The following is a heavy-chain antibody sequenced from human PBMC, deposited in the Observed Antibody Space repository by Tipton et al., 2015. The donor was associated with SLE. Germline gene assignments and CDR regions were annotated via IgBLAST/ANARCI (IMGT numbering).Heavy chain of an antibody. V-gene: IGHV3-43*01. D-gene: IGHD3-22*01. CDR1: GFTFDDYT. CDR3: AKDRTGFYDDSGQNSYYFDY. J-gene: IGHJ4*02. CDR2: IGANGGST. Sequence: GSLRLSCAASGFTFDDYTMHWVRQAPGKGLEWVATIGANGGSTFYGDSVKGRFTISRDNNKSSLFLQMKSLTKEDTAFYYCAKDRTGFYDDSGQNSYYFDYWGQGTLVTVSS.